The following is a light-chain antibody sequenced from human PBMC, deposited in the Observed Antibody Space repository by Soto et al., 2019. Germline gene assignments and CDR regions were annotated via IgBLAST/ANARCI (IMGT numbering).Light chain of an antibody. Sequence: DIQMTQSPSSLSASVGDTVTITCRASQGISNSLAWFQQKPGRVPQFLIYAASTLQPGVPPRFSGSGSGTDFTLTISSLQPEDVATYYCQNYISSPLTFGPGTRVDIK. J-gene: IGKJ3*01. CDR2: AAS. CDR1: QGISNS. V-gene: IGKV1-27*01. CDR3: QNYISSPLT.